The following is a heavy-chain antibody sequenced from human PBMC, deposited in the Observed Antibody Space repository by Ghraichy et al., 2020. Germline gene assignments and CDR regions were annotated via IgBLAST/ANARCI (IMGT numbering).Heavy chain of an antibody. CDR2: IYSGGST. Sequence: GGSLRLSCAASGFTDSSNYMSWVRQAPGKGLEWVSVIYSGGSTYYADSVKGRFTISRDNSKNTLYLQMNSLRAEDTAVYYCVREGIAAAGPYYYYYYMDVWGKGTTVTVSS. CDR1: GFTDSSNY. J-gene: IGHJ6*03. V-gene: IGHV3-53*01. D-gene: IGHD6-13*01. CDR3: VREGIAAAGPYYYYYYMDV.